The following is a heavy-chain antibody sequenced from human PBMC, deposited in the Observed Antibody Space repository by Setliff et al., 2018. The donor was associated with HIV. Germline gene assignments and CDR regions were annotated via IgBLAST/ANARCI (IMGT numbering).Heavy chain of an antibody. CDR3: ARAAAGNTGPFDL. CDR1: GDSVSSRSYY. J-gene: IGHJ4*02. D-gene: IGHD4-17*01. V-gene: IGHV4-61*02. CDR2: VSSRGDT. Sequence: SETLSLTCTVSGDSVSSRSYYWSWIRQPAGKGLEWIGRVSSRGDTNYNPSLKSRVTMSVDTSKNQFSLKLTSVTASDTAVYYCARAAAGNTGPFDLWGQGSPVTVSS.